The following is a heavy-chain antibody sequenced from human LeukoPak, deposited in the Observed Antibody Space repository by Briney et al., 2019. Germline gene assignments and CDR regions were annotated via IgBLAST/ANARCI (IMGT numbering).Heavy chain of an antibody. J-gene: IGHJ4*02. CDR2: ISYDGSNK. CDR1: VFTFSSYS. CDR3: ARVFSGIWVSDY. D-gene: IGHD2-15*01. V-gene: IGHV3-30-3*01. Sequence: GGSLRLSCAASVFTFSSYSMHWVRQAPCKGLEWVAVISYDGSNKYYADSVKGRFTISRDNSKNTLYLQMNSLRAEDTAVYYCARVFSGIWVSDYWGQGTLVTVSS.